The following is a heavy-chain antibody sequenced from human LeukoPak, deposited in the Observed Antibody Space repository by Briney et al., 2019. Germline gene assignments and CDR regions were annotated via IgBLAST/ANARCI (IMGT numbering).Heavy chain of an antibody. Sequence: GGSLRLSCTASGFTFGDYAMSWFRQVPGKGLEWVGFIRSKAYGGTTEYAASVKGRFTISRDDSKSIAYLQMNSLKTEDTAVYYCTRVKGARAPFDYWGQGTLVTVSS. CDR1: GFTFGDYA. CDR3: TRVKGARAPFDY. J-gene: IGHJ4*02. V-gene: IGHV3-49*03. D-gene: IGHD1-26*01. CDR2: IRSKAYGGTT.